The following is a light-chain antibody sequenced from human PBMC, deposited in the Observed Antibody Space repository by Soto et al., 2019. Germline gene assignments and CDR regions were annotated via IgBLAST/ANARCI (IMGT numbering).Light chain of an antibody. V-gene: IGKV3-20*01. CDR2: GAS. Sequence: EIVLTQSPGTLSLSPGERATLSCRASQSVSSSYLAWYQQKPGQAPRLLIYGASSRATGIPDRFSGSGSGTDFTLTISRLEPEDFAVYYCQPYGSSLFGGGTKVEIK. CDR1: QSVSSSY. J-gene: IGKJ4*01. CDR3: QPYGSSL.